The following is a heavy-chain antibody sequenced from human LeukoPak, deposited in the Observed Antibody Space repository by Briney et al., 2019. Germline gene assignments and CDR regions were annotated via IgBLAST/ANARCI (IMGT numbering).Heavy chain of an antibody. J-gene: IGHJ3*02. CDR2: INPNSGGT. CDR3: ARGYYDILTGYYTDAFDI. CDR1: GYTFTGYY. V-gene: IGHV1-2*02. Sequence: ASVKVSCKASGYTFTGYYMHWVRQAPGQGLEWMGWINPNSGGTNYAQKFQGRVTMTRDTSISTAYMELSSLRSEDTAVYYCARGYYDILTGYYTDAFDIWGQGTMVTVSS. D-gene: IGHD3-9*01.